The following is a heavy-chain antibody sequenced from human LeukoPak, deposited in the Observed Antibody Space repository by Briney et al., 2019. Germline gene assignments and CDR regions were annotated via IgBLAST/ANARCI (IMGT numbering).Heavy chain of an antibody. CDR2: ISGSGGST. CDR1: GFTFSSYG. V-gene: IGHV3-23*01. CDR3: AKQENYGSGSIDY. J-gene: IGHJ4*02. Sequence: GGSLRLSCAASGFTFSSYGMSWVRQAPGKGLEWVSAISGSGGSTYYADSVKGRFTISRDNSKNTLYLQMNSLRAEDTAVYYCAKQENYGSGSIDYWGQGTLVTVSS. D-gene: IGHD3-10*01.